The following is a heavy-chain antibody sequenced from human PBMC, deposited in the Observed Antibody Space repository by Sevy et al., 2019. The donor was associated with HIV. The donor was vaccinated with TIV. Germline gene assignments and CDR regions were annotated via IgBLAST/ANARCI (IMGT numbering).Heavy chain of an antibody. Sequence: GGSLRLSCAASGFTFSNYWMSWVRQAPGKGLEWVANIKQDGSEKYYVDSVKGWFTISRDNAKNSLYLQMDRLRAEDTVEYYCARPYRTDPFYYSGSGGYYYPSYFDYWGQGTMVTVSS. J-gene: IGHJ4*02. CDR1: GFTFSNYW. CDR2: IKQDGSEK. D-gene: IGHD3-22*01. V-gene: IGHV3-7*01. CDR3: ARPYRTDPFYYSGSGGYYYPSYFDY.